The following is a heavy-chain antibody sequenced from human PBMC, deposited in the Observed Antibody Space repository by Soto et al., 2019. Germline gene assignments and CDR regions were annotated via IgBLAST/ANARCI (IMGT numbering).Heavy chain of an antibody. V-gene: IGHV4-34*01. J-gene: IGHJ4*02. CDR2: INHSGST. CDR3: ARAVGDPLYYLDY. CDR1: GGPFSGYY. Sequence: SETLSLTCAVYGGPFSGYYWSWIRQPPGKGLEWIGEINHSGSTNYNPSLKSRVTISVDTSKNQFSLRLSSVTAADTAVYYCARAVGDPLYYLDYSGQRTLVTVSS. D-gene: IGHD6-19*01.